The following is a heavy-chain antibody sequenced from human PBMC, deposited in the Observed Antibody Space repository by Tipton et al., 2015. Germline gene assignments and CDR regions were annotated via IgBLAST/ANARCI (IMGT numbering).Heavy chain of an antibody. J-gene: IGHJ5*02. CDR1: GYSFSSYW. CDR3: ARRWREVHWVDP. CDR2: IYPGDSDT. V-gene: IGHV5-51*01. D-gene: IGHD2-15*01. Sequence: QLVQSGPEVKKPGESLKISCKGSGYSFSSYWIAWVRQMPGKGLKWMGMIYPGDSDTRYSPSFQGQVTISVDRSTSTVFLHWRSLRASDTAMYYCARRWREVHWVDPWGQGTLVTVSS.